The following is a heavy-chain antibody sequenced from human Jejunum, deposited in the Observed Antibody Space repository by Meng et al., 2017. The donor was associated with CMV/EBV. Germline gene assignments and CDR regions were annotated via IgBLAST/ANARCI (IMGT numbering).Heavy chain of an antibody. V-gene: IGHV3-11*04. CDR2: IGSSDTTI. J-gene: IGHJ4*02. CDR3: ARNLGWHRLEY. D-gene: IGHD6-19*01. Sequence: AASGFTFSDYYMKWIRQAPGKGLEWVSYIGSSDTTIYCADSVKGRFTISGDNAKNSLYLQMIGLRVEDTAVYYCARNLGWHRLEYWGQGAPVTVSS. CDR1: GFTFSDYY.